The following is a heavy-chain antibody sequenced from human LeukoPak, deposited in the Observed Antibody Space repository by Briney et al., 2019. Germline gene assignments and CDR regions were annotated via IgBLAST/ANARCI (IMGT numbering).Heavy chain of an antibody. CDR1: GFTVSSNY. V-gene: IGHV3-66*01. CDR2: IYSGGST. J-gene: IGHJ4*02. D-gene: IGHD4-11*01. Sequence: GGSLRPSCAASGFTVSSNYMSWVRQAPGKGLEWVSVIYSGGSTYYADSVKGRFTISRDNSKNTLYLQMNSLRAEDTAVYYCARDRPYGSVDYWGQGTLVTVSS. CDR3: ARDRPYGSVDY.